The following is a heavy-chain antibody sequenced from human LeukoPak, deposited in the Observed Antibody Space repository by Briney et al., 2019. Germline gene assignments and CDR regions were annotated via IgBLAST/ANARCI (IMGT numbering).Heavy chain of an antibody. CDR3: ARGDLGYCSSTSCLGDLAFDI. J-gene: IGHJ3*02. CDR2: INPNSGGT. V-gene: IGHV1-2*02. CDR1: GYTFTGYY. Sequence: ASVKVSCKASGYTFTGYYMHWVRQAPGQGLEWMGWINPNSGGTNYAQKFQGRVTMTRDTSISTAYMELSRLRSDDTAVYYCARGDLGYCSSTSCLGDLAFDIWGQGTMVTVSS. D-gene: IGHD2-2*01.